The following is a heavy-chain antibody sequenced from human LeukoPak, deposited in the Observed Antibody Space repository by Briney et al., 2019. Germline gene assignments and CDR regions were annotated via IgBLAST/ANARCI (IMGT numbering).Heavy chain of an antibody. V-gene: IGHV3-49*04. J-gene: IGHJ4*02. Sequence: GGSLRLSCTVSGFTFGDYAMSWVRQAPGKGLEGVGLIRSKAYGGTTDYAASVKGRFTISRDDSKSIAYLQMNSLKTEDTAVYYCTRDPELYSGSYYGFDYWGQGTLVTVSS. CDR2: IRSKAYGGTT. CDR3: TRDPELYSGSYYGFDY. CDR1: GFTFGDYA. D-gene: IGHD1-26*01.